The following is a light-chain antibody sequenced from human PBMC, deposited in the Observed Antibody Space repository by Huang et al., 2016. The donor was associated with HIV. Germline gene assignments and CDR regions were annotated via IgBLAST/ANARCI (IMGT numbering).Light chain of an antibody. CDR3: QQYHEWPRT. CDR2: ETF. V-gene: IGKV3-15*01. CDR1: QGIGKR. Sequence: ERVLTQSPGTLSVSPGERATLSCRTSQGIGKRLAWYQLKPGQAPRLLLYETFIRASDIPARFSGGGSEIDFTLTISGLQSEDSAVYYCQQYHEWPRTFGQGTKVEIK. J-gene: IGKJ2*01.